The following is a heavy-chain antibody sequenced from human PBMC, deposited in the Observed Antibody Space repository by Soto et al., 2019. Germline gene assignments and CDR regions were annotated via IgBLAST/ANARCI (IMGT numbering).Heavy chain of an antibody. V-gene: IGHV3-21*01. CDR2: ISSSSSYI. Sequence: EVQLLESGGGLVQPGGSLRLSCAASGFTFSSYAMSWVRQAPGKGLEWVSAISSSSSYIYYADSVKGRFTISRDNAKNSLYLQMNSLRAEDTAVYYCARDLGITMIVVVSDAFDIWGQGTMVTVSS. CDR3: ARDLGITMIVVVSDAFDI. J-gene: IGHJ3*02. CDR1: GFTFSSYA. D-gene: IGHD3-22*01.